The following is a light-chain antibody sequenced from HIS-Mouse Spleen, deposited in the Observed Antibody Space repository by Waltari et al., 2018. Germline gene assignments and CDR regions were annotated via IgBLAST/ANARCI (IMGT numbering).Light chain of an antibody. V-gene: IGLV5-45*03. CDR3: MIWHSSVGV. CDR2: YKSDSDK. J-gene: IGLJ3*02. CDR1: SGINVGTYR. Sequence: QAVLTQPSSLSASPGASASLTCTLRSGINVGTYRIYWYQPKPGSPPQYLLRYKSDSDKQQGSGVPSRFSGSKDASANAGILLISGLQSEDEADYYCMIWHSSVGVFGGGTKLTVL.